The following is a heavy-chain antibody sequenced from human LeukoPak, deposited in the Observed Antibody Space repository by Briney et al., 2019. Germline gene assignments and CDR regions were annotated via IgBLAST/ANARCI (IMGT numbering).Heavy chain of an antibody. Sequence: PGGSLRLSCAASGFTFSKYWMTWVRQAPGKGLEWVANIKQDGSEQYYVDSVKGRFTISRDNAKNSLYLQMNSLRAEDTAVYYCARDMPITLFGQDYYYYYYMDVWGKGTTVTVSS. V-gene: IGHV3-7*01. CDR2: IKQDGSEQ. CDR3: ARDMPITLFGQDYYYYYYMDV. D-gene: IGHD3-3*01. J-gene: IGHJ6*03. CDR1: GFTFSKYW.